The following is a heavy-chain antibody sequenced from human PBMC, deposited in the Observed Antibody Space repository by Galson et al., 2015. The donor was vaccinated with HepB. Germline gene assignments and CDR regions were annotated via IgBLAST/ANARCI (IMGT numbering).Heavy chain of an antibody. V-gene: IGHV1-69*06. CDR1: GYSFTSYA. CDR3: ARGGVVDGPFDY. CDR2: VMPIFGTT. J-gene: IGHJ4*02. Sequence: SVKVSCKVSGYSFTSYAISWVRQAPGQGLEWMGVVMPIFGTTNYAQNFQDRVTINADKSTSTVLMEMNSLTSDDTAVYFCARGGVVDGPFDYWGQGALVTVSS. D-gene: IGHD2-8*02.